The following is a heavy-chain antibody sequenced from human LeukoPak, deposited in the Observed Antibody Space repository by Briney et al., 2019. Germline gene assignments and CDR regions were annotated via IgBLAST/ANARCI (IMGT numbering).Heavy chain of an antibody. CDR2: ISGSGGST. J-gene: IGHJ4*02. CDR1: GFTFSSYA. V-gene: IGHV3-23*01. Sequence: GGSLRPSCAASGFTFSSYAMSWVRQAPGKGLEWVSAISGSGGSTYYADSVKGRFTISRDNSKNTLYLQMNSLRAEDTAVYYCATDGVIIPSYFDYWGQGTLVTVSS. CDR3: ATDGVIIPSYFDY. D-gene: IGHD3-3*01.